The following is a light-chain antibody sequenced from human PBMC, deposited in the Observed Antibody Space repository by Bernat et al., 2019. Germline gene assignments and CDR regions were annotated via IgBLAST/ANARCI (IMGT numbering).Light chain of an antibody. CDR2: KAS. Sequence: IQMTQSPSALSASVGDRVTITCRASQSITNWLAWYQQKPGKAPKVLIYKASSLESGVPSRFSGSGSGTEFTLTISSLQPDDFATYYCQQYHSYPWTFGQGTKVEIK. CDR3: QQYHSYPWT. J-gene: IGKJ1*01. CDR1: QSITNW. V-gene: IGKV1-5*03.